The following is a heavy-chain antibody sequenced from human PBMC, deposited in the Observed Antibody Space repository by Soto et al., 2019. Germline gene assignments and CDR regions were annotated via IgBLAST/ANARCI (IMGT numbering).Heavy chain of an antibody. Sequence: QVQLQESGPGLVEPSQTLSLTCTVSGRSISKNYYYNLIRQPPGKDLEWIGYHQYSGNPFNNPSHRSRVTISVDMSQNHLSLRLNSVTAADTAVYYCETGDLTAGELFWAYWGRGALVTVSS. CDR1: GRSISKNYY. CDR3: ETGDLTAGELFWAY. V-gene: IGHV4-31*03. CDR2: HQYSGNP. J-gene: IGHJ4*02. D-gene: IGHD3-10*01.